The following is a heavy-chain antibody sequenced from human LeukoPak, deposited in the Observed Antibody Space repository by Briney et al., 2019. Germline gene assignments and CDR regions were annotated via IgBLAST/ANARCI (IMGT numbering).Heavy chain of an antibody. D-gene: IGHD5-18*01. Sequence: SETLSLTCTVSGGSISIYYWSWIRQPPGKGLEWIGYIYYSGSTNYNPSLKSRVTISVDTSKNQFSLKLSSVTAADTAVYYCARAIALYSSGRYFDYWGQGTLVTVSS. CDR1: GGSISIYY. CDR2: IYYSGST. CDR3: ARAIALYSSGRYFDY. J-gene: IGHJ4*02. V-gene: IGHV4-59*01.